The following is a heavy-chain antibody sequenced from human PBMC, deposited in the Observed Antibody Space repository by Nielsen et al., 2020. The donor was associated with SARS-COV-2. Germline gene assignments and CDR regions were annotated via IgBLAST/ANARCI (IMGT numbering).Heavy chain of an antibody. Sequence: LKISCAASGFTFSTYGMHWVRQAPGKGLEWVAAISYDGSNKYYVDSVKGRFTISRDNSKNTLYLQMSSLREEDTAVYYCAKDWTAIVVVPSGGVDYWGQGTLVTVAS. V-gene: IGHV3-30*18. J-gene: IGHJ4*02. CDR3: AKDWTAIVVVPSGGVDY. D-gene: IGHD2-15*01. CDR1: GFTFSTYG. CDR2: ISYDGSNK.